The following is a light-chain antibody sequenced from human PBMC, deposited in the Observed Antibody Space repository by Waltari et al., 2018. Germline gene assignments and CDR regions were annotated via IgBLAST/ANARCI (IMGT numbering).Light chain of an antibody. CDR2: GAS. Sequence: DIVMTQSPDSLAVSLGERATINCQSSQSVLYSADNKDYLAWYQQKPGQPPKLLIYGASSRESGVPDRFSGSGSGADFTLTISSLQAEDVAVYYCQQYYSSPPTFGQGTKLEIK. CDR1: QSVLYSADNKDY. V-gene: IGKV4-1*01. J-gene: IGKJ2*01. CDR3: QQYYSSPPT.